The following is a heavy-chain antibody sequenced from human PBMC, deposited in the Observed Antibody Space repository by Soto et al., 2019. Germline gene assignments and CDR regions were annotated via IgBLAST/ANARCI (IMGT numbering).Heavy chain of an antibody. V-gene: IGHV3-30*03. D-gene: IGHD3-10*01. J-gene: IGHJ2*01. CDR3: ARDGRGSNWYFEL. CDR2: ISYDGKQT. Sequence: GGSLRLSCGAPGVTFKDYGTHWVRQAPGKGLEWVAVISYDGKQTYYADSVKGRFTISKDKSKRTLFLQMNSLRVDDTAVYYCARDGRGSNWYFELWGRATLVTVSS. CDR1: GVTFKDYG.